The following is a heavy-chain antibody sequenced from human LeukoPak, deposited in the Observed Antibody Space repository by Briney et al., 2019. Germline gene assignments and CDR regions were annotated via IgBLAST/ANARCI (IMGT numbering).Heavy chain of an antibody. D-gene: IGHD6-19*01. V-gene: IGHV3-30*03. Sequence: GGSLRLSCGASGITFSSYGMHWVRQAPGKGLEWVASISYDGSNKYYADSVKGRFTISRDNSKNTLFLQMNSLRAEDTAVYYCASGYSSGWWEVDYFYMDVWGKGTTVTISS. CDR1: GITFSSYG. J-gene: IGHJ6*03. CDR3: ASGYSSGWWEVDYFYMDV. CDR2: ISYDGSNK.